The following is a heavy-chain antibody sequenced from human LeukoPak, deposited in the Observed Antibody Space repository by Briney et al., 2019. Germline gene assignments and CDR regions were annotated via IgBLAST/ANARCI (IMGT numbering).Heavy chain of an antibody. CDR2: ISGSGGST. J-gene: IGHJ4*02. V-gene: IGHV3-23*01. CDR1: GFTFSSYA. Sequence: GGSLRLSCAASGFTFSSYAMSWVRQAPGKGLEWVSAISGSGGSTYYADSVKRRFTISRDNSKNTLYLQMNSLRAEDTAVYYCAKAWSAVAGTLTLGYWGQGTLVTVSS. CDR3: AKAWSAVAGTLTLGY. D-gene: IGHD6-19*01.